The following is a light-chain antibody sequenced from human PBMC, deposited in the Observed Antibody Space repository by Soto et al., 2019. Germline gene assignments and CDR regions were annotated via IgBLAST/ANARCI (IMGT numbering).Light chain of an antibody. CDR2: DTS. V-gene: IGKV3-11*01. J-gene: IGKJ4*01. CDR1: QSVSRY. Sequence: EIGLTQSPATLSLSPGERATLSCRASQSVSRYLAWYQQKPGQAPRLVIHDTSTRATGAPDPFSGSGSGTEFTLIISTLEPEDFATYYCQQRFSWPPTFGGGTHIEIK. CDR3: QQRFSWPPT.